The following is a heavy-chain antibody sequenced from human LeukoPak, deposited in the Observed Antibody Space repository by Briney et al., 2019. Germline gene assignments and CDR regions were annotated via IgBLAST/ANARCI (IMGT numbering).Heavy chain of an antibody. D-gene: IGHD6-6*01. V-gene: IGHV1-2*02. CDR1: GYTFTGYY. CDR2: INPNSGGT. Sequence: ASVKVSCKASGYTFTGYYMHWVRQAPGQGLEWMGWINPNSGGTNYAQKFQGRVTMTRDTSISTAYMELSRLRSDDTAVYYCTRDGGAARPLWFDPWGQGTLVTVSS. CDR3: TRDGGAARPLWFDP. J-gene: IGHJ5*02.